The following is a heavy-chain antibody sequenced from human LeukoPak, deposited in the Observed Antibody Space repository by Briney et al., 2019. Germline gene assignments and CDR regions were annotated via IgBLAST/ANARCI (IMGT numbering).Heavy chain of an antibody. J-gene: IGHJ4*02. Sequence: GASVKVSCKASGDTFTGYYMDWVRQAPGQGLEWMGWISPNSGGTNYAQKFQGRVTMTRDTSISTAYMELSRLRSDDTAVYYCARQYCSSTTCFYYFDYWGQGTLVTVSS. D-gene: IGHD2-2*01. CDR2: ISPNSGGT. CDR1: GDTFTGYY. V-gene: IGHV1-2*02. CDR3: ARQYCSSTTCFYYFDY.